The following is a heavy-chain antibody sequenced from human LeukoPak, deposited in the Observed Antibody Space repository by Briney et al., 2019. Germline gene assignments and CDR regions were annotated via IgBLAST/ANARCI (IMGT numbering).Heavy chain of an antibody. J-gene: IGHJ3*02. D-gene: IGHD6-19*01. V-gene: IGHV4-59*01. CDR3: ARDTRLAHDAFDI. Sequence: SEPLSLTCTVSGGSISSYYWSWIRQPPGKGLEWIGYIYYSGSTNYNPSLKSRVTISVDTSKNQFSPKLSSVTAADTAVYYCARDTRLAHDAFDIWGQGTMVTVYS. CDR2: IYYSGST. CDR1: GGSISSYY.